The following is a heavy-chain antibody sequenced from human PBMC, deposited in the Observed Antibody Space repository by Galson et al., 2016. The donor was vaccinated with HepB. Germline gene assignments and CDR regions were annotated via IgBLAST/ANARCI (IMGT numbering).Heavy chain of an antibody. V-gene: IGHV1-2*04. CDR3: AISGIAVAFDY. J-gene: IGHJ4*02. CDR2: INPLSGGT. Sequence: SVKVSCKASGYSFISYQMHWVRQAPGQGLEWMGWINPLSGGTKYAQKFQDWVTMTSDTSINTAYMELRGLKSDDTAVYYCAISGIAVAFDYWGQGTLVTVSS. D-gene: IGHD6-19*01. CDR1: GYSFISYQ.